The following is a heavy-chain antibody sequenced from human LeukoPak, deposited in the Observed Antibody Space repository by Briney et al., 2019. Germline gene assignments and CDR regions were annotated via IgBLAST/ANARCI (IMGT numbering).Heavy chain of an antibody. J-gene: IGHJ4*02. CDR1: GFTVSSNY. CDR3: AKGGGGSYLRFDY. Sequence: GGSLRLSCAASGFTVSSNYMSWVRQAPGKGLEWVSVIYSGGSTYYADSVKGRFTISRDNSKNTLYLQMNSLRAEDTAVYYCAKGGGGSYLRFDYWGQGTLVTVSS. V-gene: IGHV3-53*05. CDR2: IYSGGST. D-gene: IGHD1-26*01.